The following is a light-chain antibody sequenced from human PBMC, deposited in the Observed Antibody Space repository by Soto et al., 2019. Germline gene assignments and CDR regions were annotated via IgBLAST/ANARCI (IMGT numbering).Light chain of an antibody. CDR2: RAS. CDR3: QQYNKWPIT. Sequence: EIVLTQSPATLSVSSGERATLSCRASQSVGSLLAWYQQKPGQAPRLLIYRASSRATGISGSFSGSGSGTEFTLTITSLQSEDFAVYYCQQYNKWPITFGQGTRLEI. J-gene: IGKJ5*01. CDR1: QSVGSL. V-gene: IGKV3-15*01.